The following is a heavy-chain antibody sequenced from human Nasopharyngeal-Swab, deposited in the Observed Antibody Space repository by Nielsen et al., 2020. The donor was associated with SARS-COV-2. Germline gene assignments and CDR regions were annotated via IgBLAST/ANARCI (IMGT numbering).Heavy chain of an antibody. CDR3: AKGMLQGMDY. CDR1: GFTFSSYS. CDR2: ISYDGSNK. Sequence: GGSLRLSCAASGFTFSSYSMNWVRQAPGKGLEWVAVISYDGSNKYYADSVKGRFTISRDNSKNTLYLQMNSLRAEDTAVYYCAKGMLQGMDYWGQGTLVTVSS. J-gene: IGHJ4*02. V-gene: IGHV3-30*18. D-gene: IGHD2-8*01.